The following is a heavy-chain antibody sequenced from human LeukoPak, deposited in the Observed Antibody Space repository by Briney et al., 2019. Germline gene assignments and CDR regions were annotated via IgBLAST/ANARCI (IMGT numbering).Heavy chain of an antibody. V-gene: IGHV3-23*01. CDR2: ISGSGGST. CDR1: GFTFSSYG. D-gene: IGHD3-10*01. J-gene: IGHJ4*02. CDR3: AKASMVRGVISFDY. Sequence: GGSLRLSCAASGFTFSSYGMSWVRQAPGKGLKWVSAISGSGGSTYYADSVKGRFTISRDNSKNTLYLQMNSLRAEDTAVYYCAKASMVRGVISFDYWGQGTLVTVSS.